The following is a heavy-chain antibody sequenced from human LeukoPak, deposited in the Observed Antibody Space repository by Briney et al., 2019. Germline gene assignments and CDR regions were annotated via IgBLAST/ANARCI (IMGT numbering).Heavy chain of an antibody. Sequence: SETLSPTCTVSDGFISTSTYYWGWIRQPPGKGLEWIGTIYYSGSTHYNASLQSRVTISVDTSKNQLSLNLNFVTAADTAVYYCARGIEQQFDYWGQGTLVTVSS. CDR1: DGFISTSTYY. V-gene: IGHV4-39*07. J-gene: IGHJ4*02. D-gene: IGHD6-13*01. CDR2: IYYSGST. CDR3: ARGIEQQFDY.